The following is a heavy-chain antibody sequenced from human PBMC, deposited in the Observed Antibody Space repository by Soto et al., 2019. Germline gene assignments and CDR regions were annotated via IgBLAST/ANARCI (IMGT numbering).Heavy chain of an antibody. Sequence: GGSLRLSCAASGFSFENYAMHWVRQAPGKGLEWVSGISWNRGTIGYADSVKGRFTISRDNAKNSLYLQMNSLRAEDTALYFCAKDKLNSNYEYYFDSWGQGTLVTVSS. D-gene: IGHD4-4*01. CDR1: GFSFENYA. CDR2: ISWNRGTI. J-gene: IGHJ4*02. V-gene: IGHV3-9*01. CDR3: AKDKLNSNYEYYFDS.